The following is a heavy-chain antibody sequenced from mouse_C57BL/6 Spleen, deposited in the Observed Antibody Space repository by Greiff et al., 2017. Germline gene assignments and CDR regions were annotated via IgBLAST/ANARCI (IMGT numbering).Heavy chain of an antibody. D-gene: IGHD1-1*01. V-gene: IGHV1-18*01. CDR2: INPNNGGT. CDR3: ARTGYYGSSYFDY. Sequence: VHVKQSGPELVKPGASVKIPCKASGYTFTDYNMDWVKQSHGKSLEWIGDINPNNGGTIYNQKFKGKATLTVDKSSSTAYMELRSLTSEDTAVYYCARTGYYGSSYFDYWGQGTTLTVSS. J-gene: IGHJ2*01. CDR1: GYTFTDYN.